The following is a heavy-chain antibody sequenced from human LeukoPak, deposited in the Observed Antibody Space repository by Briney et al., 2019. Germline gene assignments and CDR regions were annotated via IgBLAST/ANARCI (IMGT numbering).Heavy chain of an antibody. V-gene: IGHV3-7*01. D-gene: IGHD3-22*01. CDR2: IKQDGSEK. Sequence: ETLSLTCTVSGGSISSGGYYWSWIRQHPGKGLEWVANIKQDGSEKYYVDSVKGRFTISRDNAKNSLYLQMNSLRAEDTAVYYCARGKGFYDSSGYYLTDAFDIWGQGTMVTVSS. J-gene: IGHJ3*02. CDR3: ARGKGFYDSSGYYLTDAFDI. CDR1: GGSISSGGYY.